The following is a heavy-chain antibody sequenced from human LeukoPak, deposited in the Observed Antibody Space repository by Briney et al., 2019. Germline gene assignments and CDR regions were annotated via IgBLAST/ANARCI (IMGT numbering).Heavy chain of an antibody. J-gene: IGHJ6*03. CDR1: GFTFSSYG. D-gene: IGHD2-2*01. CDR3: ARPWFASHFYYMDV. CDR2: ISYDGSNK. Sequence: GGSLRLSCAASGFTFSSYGMHWVRQAPGKGLEWVAVISYDGSNKYYADSVKGRFTISRDNSKNTLYLQMNSLRAEDTAVYYCARPWFASHFYYMDVWGKGTTVTVSS. V-gene: IGHV3-30*03.